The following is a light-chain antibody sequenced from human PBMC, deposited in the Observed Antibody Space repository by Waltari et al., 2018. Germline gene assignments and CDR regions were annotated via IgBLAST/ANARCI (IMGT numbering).Light chain of an antibody. Sequence: QSVLTQPPSAPAPPGHRVNISGPASTPNTGTNSASRSRQPPGPAPTLVIHRDSQRPSGIPDRFSGSKSGTSASLAISGLRSEDEADYYCASWDDILIGRLFGGGTKLTVL. CDR2: RDS. CDR3: ASWDDILIGRL. CDR1: TPNTGTNS. J-gene: IGLJ2*01. V-gene: IGLV1-47*01.